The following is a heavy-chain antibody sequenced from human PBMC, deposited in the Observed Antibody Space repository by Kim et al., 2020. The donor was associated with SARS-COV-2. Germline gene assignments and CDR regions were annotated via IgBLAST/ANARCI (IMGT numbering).Heavy chain of an antibody. J-gene: IGHJ4*02. Sequence: GSVKGRFTISRENVKNSLYLQMNSLGAGDTAVYYCARLFKEYSGYPFYFDYWGQGALVAVSS. V-gene: IGHV3-13*01. D-gene: IGHD5-12*01. CDR3: ARLFKEYSGYPFYFDY.